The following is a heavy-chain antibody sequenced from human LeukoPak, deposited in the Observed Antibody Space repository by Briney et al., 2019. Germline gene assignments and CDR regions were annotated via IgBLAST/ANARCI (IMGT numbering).Heavy chain of an antibody. CDR1: GFTFSSYS. CDR2: ISSSSSYI. D-gene: IGHD1-26*01. V-gene: IGHV3-21*04. J-gene: IGHJ4*02. Sequence: KPGGSLRLSCAASGFTFSSYSMNWVRQAPGKGLEWVSSISSSSSYIYYADSVKGRFTISRDNSKNALYLQMNSLRAEDTAVYHCAKGWIHSGSALDYWGQGTLVTVSS. CDR3: AKGWIHSGSALDY.